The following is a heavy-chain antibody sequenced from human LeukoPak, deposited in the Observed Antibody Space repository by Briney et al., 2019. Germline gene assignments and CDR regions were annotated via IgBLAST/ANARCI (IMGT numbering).Heavy chain of an antibody. J-gene: IGHJ6*02. CDR2: IIPIFGTA. CDR1: GGTFSSYA. D-gene: IGHD3-3*01. CDR3: ARGGDFEPNYYYYGMDV. Sequence: ASVKVSCKASGGTFSSYAISWVRQAPGQGLEWMGGIIPIFGTANYAQKFQGRVTITADESTSTAYMELSSLRSEDTAVYYCARGGDFEPNYYYYGMDVWSQGTTVTVSS. V-gene: IGHV1-69*01.